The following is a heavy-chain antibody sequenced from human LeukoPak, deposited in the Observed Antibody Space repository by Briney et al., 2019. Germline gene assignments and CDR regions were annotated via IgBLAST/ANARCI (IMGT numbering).Heavy chain of an antibody. J-gene: IGHJ3*01. D-gene: IGHD1-1*01. Sequence: PGGSLRLSCAASGFIFSSDYMSWVRQVPGNGLDWLANINQDGSEKYYIDPVKGRLSISRDNAKDSFFLEMNSLRADDTALYCCATSVGDAWGQGVMVTVSS. CDR1: GFIFSSDY. CDR3: ATSVGDA. CDR2: INQDGSEK. V-gene: IGHV3-7*03.